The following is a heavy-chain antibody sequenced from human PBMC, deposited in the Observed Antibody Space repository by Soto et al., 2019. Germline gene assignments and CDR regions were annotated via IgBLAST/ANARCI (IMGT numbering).Heavy chain of an antibody. CDR1: GFTFSSYW. CDR2: IKQDGSEK. J-gene: IGHJ4*02. Sequence: PGGSLRLSCAASGFTFSSYWMSWVRQAPGKGLEWVANIKQDGSEKYYVDSVKGRFTISRDNAKDILYLQMNALRVDDTAVYYCIRGPRPSSVGTGAFWGQGTLVTVYS. V-gene: IGHV3-7*01. CDR3: IRGPRPSSVGTGAF. D-gene: IGHD3-10*01.